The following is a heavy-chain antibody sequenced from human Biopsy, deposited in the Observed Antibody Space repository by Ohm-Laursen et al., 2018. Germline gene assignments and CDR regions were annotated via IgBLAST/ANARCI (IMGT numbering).Heavy chain of an antibody. CDR1: GSTFSASA. CDR3: NPVGGGFDN. Sequence: SLRLSCAASGSTFSASAVHWVRQAPGNGLERVGRIRSKATSYATAYAASVTGRFTISRDNSKNTPYLQMNSLKSGDRAVYYCNPVGGGFDNWGQGTLVTVSS. J-gene: IGHJ4*02. D-gene: IGHD3-16*01. CDR2: IRSKATSYAT. V-gene: IGHV3-73*01.